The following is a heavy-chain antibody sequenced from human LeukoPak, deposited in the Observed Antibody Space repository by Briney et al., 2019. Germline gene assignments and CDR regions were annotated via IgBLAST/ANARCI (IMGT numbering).Heavy chain of an antibody. V-gene: IGHV3-23*01. CDR2: ISSTGGTA. CDR1: GFTFSSFG. J-gene: IGHJ4*02. Sequence: PGGSLRLSCAASGFTFSSFGMSWVRQAPGKGLEWVSAISSTGGTAYYADSVKGRFTISRDNSKNTLYLQMNSLRAEDTAVYYCAKATGLYSSSSPDQPFDYWGQGTLVTVSS. D-gene: IGHD6-6*01. CDR3: AKATGLYSSSSPDQPFDY.